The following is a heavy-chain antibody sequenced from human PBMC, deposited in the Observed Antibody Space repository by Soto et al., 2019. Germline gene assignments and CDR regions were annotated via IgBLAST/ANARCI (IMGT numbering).Heavy chain of an antibody. D-gene: IGHD3-22*01. CDR2: IIPIGGTP. V-gene: IGHV1-69*13. CDR1: GRTFNNYA. CDR3: ATNYYDGSGHYFIFEH. J-gene: IGHJ4*02. Sequence: SVKVSCKASGRTFNNYAISWVRQAPGIGFEWLGVIIPIGGTPEHAQKFQGRVTISADESTNTAYTELSSLRSEDTAVYYCATNYYDGSGHYFIFEHWGQGTLVTVSS.